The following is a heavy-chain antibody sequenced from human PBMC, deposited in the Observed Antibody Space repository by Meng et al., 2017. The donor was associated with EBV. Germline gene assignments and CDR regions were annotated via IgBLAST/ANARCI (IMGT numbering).Heavy chain of an antibody. Sequence: QAQRGHSRAECNESVSPVNVSFQGSWGTFSRHAISWVRQALGQGLEWMGGISPIFGTANYAQKFQGRVTITADKSTSTAYMELISLRSEDTAVYYCARAEIAAAGRLDYWGQGTLVTVSS. V-gene: IGHV1-69*06. CDR3: ARAEIAAAGRLDY. CDR1: WGTFSRHA. CDR2: ISPIFGTA. J-gene: IGHJ4*02. D-gene: IGHD6-13*01.